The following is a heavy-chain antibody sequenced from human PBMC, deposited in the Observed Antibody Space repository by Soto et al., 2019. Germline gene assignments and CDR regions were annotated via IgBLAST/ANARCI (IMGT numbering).Heavy chain of an antibody. CDR2: INAGNGNT. D-gene: IGHD1-26*01. Sequence: QVQLVQSGAEVKKPGASVKVSCMASGYTFTSYAMHWVRQAPGQRLEWMGWINAGNGNTKYSQKFQGRVTITRDTSASTAYMELSSLRSEDTAVYYCARDLGVGAASDYWGQGTLVTVSS. CDR3: ARDLGVGAASDY. CDR1: GYTFTSYA. V-gene: IGHV1-3*01. J-gene: IGHJ4*02.